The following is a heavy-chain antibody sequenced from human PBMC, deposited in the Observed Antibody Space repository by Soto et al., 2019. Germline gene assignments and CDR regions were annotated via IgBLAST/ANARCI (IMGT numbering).Heavy chain of an antibody. Sequence: EVQLLESGGGLVQPGGSLRLSCAASGFTFNTCAMTWVRQAPGKGLEWVSGFSNSETVTHYADSVKGRFTISRDNSKNTLFLQMNSLRAEDTAVYYCAKVAIVGNSYFDYWGQGALVTVSS. D-gene: IGHD1-1*01. CDR2: FSNSETVT. J-gene: IGHJ4*02. V-gene: IGHV3-23*01. CDR3: AKVAIVGNSYFDY. CDR1: GFTFNTCA.